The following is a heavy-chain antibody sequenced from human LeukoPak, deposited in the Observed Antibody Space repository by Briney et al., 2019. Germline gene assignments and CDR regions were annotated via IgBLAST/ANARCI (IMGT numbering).Heavy chain of an antibody. CDR3: ARVTYGSGTYGAFDY. J-gene: IGHJ4*02. D-gene: IGHD3-10*01. CDR1: GFTFSSHG. Sequence: GGSLRLSCAASGFTFSSHGMSWVRQAPGKGLEGVSTISGSGDNTYYADSVKGRFTISRDNSKNTLYLQMNSLRAEDTAVYYCARVTYGSGTYGAFDYWGQGTLVTVSS. V-gene: IGHV3-23*01. CDR2: ISGSGDNT.